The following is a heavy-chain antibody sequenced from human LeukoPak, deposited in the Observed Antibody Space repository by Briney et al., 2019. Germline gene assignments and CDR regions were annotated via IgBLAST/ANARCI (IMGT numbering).Heavy chain of an antibody. CDR3: AELGITMIGGV. D-gene: IGHD3-10*02. Sequence: GGSLRLSCAASGFTFSSHAMSWVRQAPGKGLEWVSIISSSGDNTYYADSVKGRFTVSRDNSKNTLYLQMNSLRAEDTAVYYCAELGITMIGGVWGKGTTVTISS. J-gene: IGHJ6*04. V-gene: IGHV3-23*01. CDR2: ISSSGDNT. CDR1: GFTFSSHA.